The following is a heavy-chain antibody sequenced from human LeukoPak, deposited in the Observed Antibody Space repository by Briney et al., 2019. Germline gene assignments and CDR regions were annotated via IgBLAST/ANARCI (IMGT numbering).Heavy chain of an antibody. CDR2: ISADNGDT. Sequence: ASVKVSCKASGYTFTNYGISWVRQAPGQGLEWMGWISADNGDTNHAQNLQDRVTMTTDTSTSTVYMELRSLRSDDTAVYYCARDWDCSGGACRDCFDPWGQGTLVTVSS. V-gene: IGHV1-18*01. CDR3: ARDWDCSGGACRDCFDP. D-gene: IGHD2-15*01. CDR1: GYTFTNYG. J-gene: IGHJ5*02.